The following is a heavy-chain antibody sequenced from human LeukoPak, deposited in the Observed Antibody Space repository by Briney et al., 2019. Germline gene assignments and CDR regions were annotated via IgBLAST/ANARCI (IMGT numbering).Heavy chain of an antibody. Sequence: GGSLRLSCAASGFTFSSYWMHWVRQAPGKGLVWVSRINSDGSSTSYADSVKGRFTISRDNAKNALYLQMNSLRAEDTAVYYCARGITYYDSSGYYEPPDYWGQGTQVTVSS. CDR1: GFTFSSYW. D-gene: IGHD3-22*01. J-gene: IGHJ4*02. V-gene: IGHV3-74*01. CDR3: ARGITYYDSSGYYEPPDY. CDR2: INSDGSST.